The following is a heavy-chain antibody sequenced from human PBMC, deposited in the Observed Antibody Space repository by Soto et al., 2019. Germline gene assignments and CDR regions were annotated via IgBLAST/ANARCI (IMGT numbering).Heavy chain of an antibody. Sequence: SETLSLTGTVSGGSISSGGYYWSWIRQHPGKGLEWIGYIYYSGSTYYNPSLKRRVTISVDTSKNQFSLKLSSVTAADTAVYYCARVDLKQTGNWFDPWGQGTLVTVSS. V-gene: IGHV4-31*03. D-gene: IGHD3-10*01. CDR2: IYYSGST. CDR1: GGSISSGGYY. CDR3: ARVDLKQTGNWFDP. J-gene: IGHJ5*02.